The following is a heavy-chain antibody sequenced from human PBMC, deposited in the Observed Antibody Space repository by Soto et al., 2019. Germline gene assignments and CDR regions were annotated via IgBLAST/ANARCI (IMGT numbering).Heavy chain of an antibody. CDR3: ASISGWYSPYDY. CDR2: IYYSGST. J-gene: IGHJ4*02. CDR1: GGSISSSSYY. D-gene: IGHD6-19*01. Sequence: PSETLSLTCTVSGGSISSSSYYWGWIRQPPGKGLEWIGSIYYSGSTYYNPSLKSRVTISVDTSKSQFSLKLSSVTAADTAVYYCASISGWYSPYDYWGQGTLVTVSS. V-gene: IGHV4-39*01.